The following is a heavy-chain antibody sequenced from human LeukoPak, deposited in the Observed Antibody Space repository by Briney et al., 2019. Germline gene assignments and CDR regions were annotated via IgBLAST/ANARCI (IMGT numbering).Heavy chain of an antibody. Sequence: SETLSLTCTVSGGSISSSSYYWGWIRQPPGKGLEWIGSIYYSGSTYYNPSLKSRVTISVDTSKNQFSLKLSPVTAADTAVYYCARDRGGDFWSGSDFDYWGQGTLVTVSS. J-gene: IGHJ4*02. D-gene: IGHD3-3*01. CDR1: GGSISSSSYY. CDR3: ARDRGGDFWSGSDFDY. CDR2: IYYSGST. V-gene: IGHV4-39*07.